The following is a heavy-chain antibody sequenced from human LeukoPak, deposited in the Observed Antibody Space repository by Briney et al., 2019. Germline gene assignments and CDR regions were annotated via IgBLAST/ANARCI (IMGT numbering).Heavy chain of an antibody. CDR1: GGSFSGYY. J-gene: IGHJ6*04. CDR3: ARVGYCSSTSCPNPSVSGMDV. Sequence: SETLSLTCAVYGGSFSGYYWSWIRQPPGKGLEWIGEINHSGSTNYNPSLESRVTISVDTSKNQFSLKLSSETTADTAVYYCARVGYCSSTSCPNPSVSGMDVWGKGTTVTVSS. CDR2: INHSGST. D-gene: IGHD2-2*01. V-gene: IGHV4-34*01.